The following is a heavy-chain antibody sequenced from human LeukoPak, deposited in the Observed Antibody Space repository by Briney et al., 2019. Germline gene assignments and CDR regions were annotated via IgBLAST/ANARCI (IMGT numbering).Heavy chain of an antibody. J-gene: IGHJ4*02. CDR3: ARGGYDYGVYFDY. CDR1: GGSISSYY. V-gene: IGHV4-59*01. Sequence: SETLSLTCIVSGGSISSYYWSWIRQPPGKGLEWIGYIYYSGSTNYNPSLKSRVTISVDTSKNQFSLKLSSVTAADTAVYYCARGGYDYGVYFDYWGQGTLVTVSS. CDR2: IYYSGST. D-gene: IGHD5-12*01.